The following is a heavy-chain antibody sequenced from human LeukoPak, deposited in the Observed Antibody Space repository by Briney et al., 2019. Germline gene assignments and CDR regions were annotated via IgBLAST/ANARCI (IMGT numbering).Heavy chain of an antibody. V-gene: IGHV3-23*01. J-gene: IGHJ4*02. CDR3: AKNHSELLLWFGEFFGEIDY. D-gene: IGHD3-10*01. CDR1: GFTFSSYA. Sequence: GGSLRLSCAASGFTFSSYAMSWVRQAPGKGLEWVSAISGSGGSTYYADSVKGRFTISRDNSKNTLYLQMNSLRAEDTAVYYCAKNHSELLLWFGEFFGEIDYWGQGTLVTVSS. CDR2: ISGSGGST.